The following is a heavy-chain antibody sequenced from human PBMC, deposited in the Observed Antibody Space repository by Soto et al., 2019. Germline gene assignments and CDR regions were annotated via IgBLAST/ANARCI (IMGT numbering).Heavy chain of an antibody. Sequence: QVQLQESGPGLVKPSETLSLTCTVSGGSISSYYWSWIRQPPGKGLEWIGYIYYSGSTNYNPSLNVRVTISVDTSKNQFSLKLSSVTAADTAVYYCARLVRYCSGGSCYFTRDAFDIWGQGTMVTVSS. D-gene: IGHD2-15*01. CDR3: ARLVRYCSGGSCYFTRDAFDI. V-gene: IGHV4-59*08. CDR1: GGSISSYY. CDR2: IYYSGST. J-gene: IGHJ3*02.